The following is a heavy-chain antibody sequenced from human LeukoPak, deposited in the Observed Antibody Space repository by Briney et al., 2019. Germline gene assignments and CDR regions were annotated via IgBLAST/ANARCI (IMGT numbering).Heavy chain of an antibody. J-gene: IGHJ4*02. Sequence: SETLSLTCAVYGGSFSGYYWSWIRQPPGKGLEWIGEINHSGSTNYNPSLKGRVTISVDTSKNQFSLKLSSVTAADTAVYYCARGTLGSKSIAVKNFDYWGQGTLVTVSS. D-gene: IGHD6-19*01. V-gene: IGHV4-34*01. CDR3: ARGTLGSKSIAVKNFDY. CDR2: INHSGST. CDR1: GGSFSGYY.